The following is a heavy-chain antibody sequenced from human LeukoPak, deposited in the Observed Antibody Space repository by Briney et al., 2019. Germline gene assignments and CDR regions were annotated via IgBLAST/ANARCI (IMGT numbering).Heavy chain of an antibody. V-gene: IGHV3-48*02. J-gene: IGHJ5*02. CDR3: APLHLSILGAFDP. Sequence: GGSLRLFCAASGFTFRSYSMNWVRQAPGKGLEWVSYISSSSSTIYYADSVKGRFTISRDNAKNSLYLQMNSLRDEDMAVYYCAPLHLSILGAFDPWGQGTLVTVSS. CDR2: ISSSSSTI. CDR1: GFTFRSYS. D-gene: IGHD1-26*01.